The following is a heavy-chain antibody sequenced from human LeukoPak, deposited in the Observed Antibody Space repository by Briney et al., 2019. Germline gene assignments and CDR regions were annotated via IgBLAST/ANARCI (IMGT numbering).Heavy chain of an antibody. CDR1: GFTFSSYS. J-gene: IGHJ4*02. CDR3: ARSGFGGYDSSYYFDY. CDR2: ISSSSSYI. V-gene: IGHV3-21*01. D-gene: IGHD5-12*01. Sequence: AGGSLRLSCAASGFTFSSYSMNWVRQAPGKGLEWVSSISSSSSYIYYADSVKGRFTISRDNSKNTLYLQMNSLRAEDTAVYYCARSGFGGYDSSYYFDYWGQGTLVTVSS.